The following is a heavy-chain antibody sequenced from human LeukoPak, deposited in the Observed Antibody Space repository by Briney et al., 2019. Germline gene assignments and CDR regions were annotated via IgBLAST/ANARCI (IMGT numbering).Heavy chain of an antibody. J-gene: IGHJ5*02. D-gene: IGHD2-2*01. CDR1: GDSISTSSYY. CDR3: ARSSSPPQFDP. CDR2: IYYSGST. Sequence: SETLSLTCSVSGDSISTSSYYWGWIRQPPGKGLEWIGTIYYSGSTYYNPSLTSRVTISVDTSKNQFSLKLSSVTAADTAAYYCARSSSPPQFDPWGQGTLVTVSS. V-gene: IGHV4-39*01.